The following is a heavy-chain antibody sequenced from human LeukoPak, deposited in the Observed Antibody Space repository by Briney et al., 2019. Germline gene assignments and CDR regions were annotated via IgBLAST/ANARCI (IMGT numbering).Heavy chain of an antibody. V-gene: IGHV3-23*01. CDR3: AKGYDYYDTGGYYSRPDAFDI. CDR1: GFTFGDYA. J-gene: IGHJ3*02. CDR2: VSYSGSNT. Sequence: GGSLRLSCAASGFTFGDYAMSWVRQAPGKGLEWVSTVSYSGSNTYYAASVKGRFTISRDNSKNTLYLQMNSLRAEDTAVYYCAKGYDYYDTGGYYSRPDAFDIWGQGTLVTVSS. D-gene: IGHD3-22*01.